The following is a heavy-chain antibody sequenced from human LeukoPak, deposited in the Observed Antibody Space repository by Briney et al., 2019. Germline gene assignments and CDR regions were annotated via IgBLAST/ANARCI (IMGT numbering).Heavy chain of an antibody. J-gene: IGHJ5*02. V-gene: IGHV3-48*03. CDR2: ITSSGRTR. CDR3: AGYNWFDP. CDR1: GFTFSGYE. Sequence: GGSLRLSCAASGFTFSGYEMNWVRQAPGKGLEWVSYITSSGRTRYYADSVKGRFTLSRDNAKNSLYLQMNSLRAEDTAVYYCAGYNWFDPWGQGTLVTVSS.